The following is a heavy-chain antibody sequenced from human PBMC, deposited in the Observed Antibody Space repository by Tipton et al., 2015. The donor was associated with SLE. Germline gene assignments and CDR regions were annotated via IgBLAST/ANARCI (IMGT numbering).Heavy chain of an antibody. CDR1: GGSINSYY. CDR3: ARGGVLGFHPSAFDI. V-gene: IGHV4-59*01. J-gene: IGHJ3*02. D-gene: IGHD3-10*01. CDR2: IYYSGSTNYSGST. Sequence: TLSLTCTVSGGSINSYYWSWIRQPPGKGLEWIGYIYYSGSTNYSGSTNYNPSLKSRVTISLDTSKSQFSLKLSSVTAADTAVYYCARGGVLGFHPSAFDIWGQGTMVTVSS.